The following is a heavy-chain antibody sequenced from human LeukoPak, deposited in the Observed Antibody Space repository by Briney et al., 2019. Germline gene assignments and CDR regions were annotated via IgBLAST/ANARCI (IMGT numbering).Heavy chain of an antibody. Sequence: SETLSLTCTVSGGSISSYYWSWIRQPPGKGLEWIGYIYYSGSTNYNPSLKSRVTISVDTSKNQFSLKLSSVTAADTAVYYCARAYSSGWYYFDYWAREPWSPSPQ. J-gene: IGHJ4*02. CDR2: IYYSGST. V-gene: IGHV4-59*01. CDR1: GGSISSYY. CDR3: ARAYSSGWYYFDY. D-gene: IGHD6-19*01.